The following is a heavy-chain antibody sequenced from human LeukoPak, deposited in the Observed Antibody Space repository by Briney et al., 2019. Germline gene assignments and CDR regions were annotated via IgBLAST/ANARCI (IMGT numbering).Heavy chain of an antibody. CDR2: IYYSGST. CDR1: GGSISSYY. Sequence: SETLSLTCTVSGGSISSYYWSWIRQPPGKGLEWIGYIYYSGSTNYNPSLKSRVTISVDTSKNQFSLKLSSVTAADTAVYYCARVKTKRSYFDYWGQGTLVTVYS. J-gene: IGHJ4*02. V-gene: IGHV4-59*01. D-gene: IGHD2-8*01. CDR3: ARVKTKRSYFDY.